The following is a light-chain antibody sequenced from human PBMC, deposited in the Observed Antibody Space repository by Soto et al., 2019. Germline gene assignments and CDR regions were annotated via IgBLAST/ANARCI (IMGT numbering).Light chain of an antibody. CDR2: EVT. CDR1: SSDVGGYYY. Sequence: QSALTQPASVSGSPGQSITISCTGTSSDVGGYYYVSWYQHHPGKAPKLLIYEVTNRPSGVSYRFSGSKSGNTASLIISGFQAEDEADYYCNSYTSSSAPHLVFGGGTKLTVL. J-gene: IGLJ2*01. CDR3: NSYTSSSAPHLV. V-gene: IGLV2-14*01.